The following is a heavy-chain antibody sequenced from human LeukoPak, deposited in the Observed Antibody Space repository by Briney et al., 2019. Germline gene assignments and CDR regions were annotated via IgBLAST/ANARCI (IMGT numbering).Heavy chain of an antibody. J-gene: IGHJ6*04. CDR2: ISAYNGNT. V-gene: IGHV1-18*04. CDR1: GYTFTSYG. Sequence: ASVKVSCKASGYTFTSYGISWVRQAPGQGLEWMGWISAYNGNTNYAQKLQDRVTMTTDTSTSTAYMELRSLRSDDTAVYYCARDRGTTGTRGYYYYYGMDVWGKGTTVTVSS. D-gene: IGHD1-1*01. CDR3: ARDRGTTGTRGYYYYYGMDV.